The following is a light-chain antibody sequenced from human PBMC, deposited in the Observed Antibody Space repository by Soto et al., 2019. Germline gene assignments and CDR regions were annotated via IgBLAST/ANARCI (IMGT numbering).Light chain of an antibody. CDR2: GAS. J-gene: IGKJ4*01. CDR1: QSVRSN. Sequence: EIVMTQSPAILSVSPGERATLFCRASQSVRSNSLAWYQHKPGQAPRLLIHGASTRATGVPARFSGSASETEFTLTISSLQSEDFAVYYCQQYSAWPLTFGGGTKVEIK. CDR3: QQYSAWPLT. V-gene: IGKV3-15*01.